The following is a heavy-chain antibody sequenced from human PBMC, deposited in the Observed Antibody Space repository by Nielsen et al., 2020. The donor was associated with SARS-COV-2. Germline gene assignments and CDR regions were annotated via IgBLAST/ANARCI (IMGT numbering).Heavy chain of an antibody. CDR3: AREYSSSPGAFDL. D-gene: IGHD6-6*01. Sequence: SETLSLTCTVSGGSISRYYWSWIRQPPGKGLEWIAYIYYSGATNYNPSLKSRVTISADTSKNQFSLKLRSVTAADTAVYYCAREYSSSPGAFDLWGQGTIVTVFS. CDR1: GGSISRYY. CDR2: IYYSGAT. J-gene: IGHJ3*01. V-gene: IGHV4-59*01.